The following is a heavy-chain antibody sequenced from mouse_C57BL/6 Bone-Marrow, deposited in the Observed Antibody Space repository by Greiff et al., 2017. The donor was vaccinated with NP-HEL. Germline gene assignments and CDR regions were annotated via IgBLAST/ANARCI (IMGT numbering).Heavy chain of an antibody. CDR3: TTYDGYYHYFDY. CDR2: IDPENGDT. Sequence: EVQLQQSGAELVRPGASVKLSCTASGFNIKDDYMHWVKQRPEQGLEWIGWIDPENGDTEYASKFQGKATITADTSSNTAYLQLSSLTSKDTAVYYCTTYDGYYHYFDYWGQGTALTVSS. CDR1: GFNIKDDY. J-gene: IGHJ2*01. V-gene: IGHV14-4*01. D-gene: IGHD2-3*01.